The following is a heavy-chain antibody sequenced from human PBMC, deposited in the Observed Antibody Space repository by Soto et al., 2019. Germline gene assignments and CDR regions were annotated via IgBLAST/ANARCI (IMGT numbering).Heavy chain of an antibody. Sequence: GGSLRLSCAASGFTFSSYGMHWVRQAPGKGLEWVAVLWSDGSNKYYADSVKGRFTIARDNSKNTLYLEMNSLRVEDTALYFCARDAVGFCSSPSCHVYYGMDVWGQGTTVTVSS. V-gene: IGHV3-33*08. J-gene: IGHJ6*02. D-gene: IGHD2-2*01. CDR1: GFTFSSYG. CDR3: ARDAVGFCSSPSCHVYYGMDV. CDR2: LWSDGSNK.